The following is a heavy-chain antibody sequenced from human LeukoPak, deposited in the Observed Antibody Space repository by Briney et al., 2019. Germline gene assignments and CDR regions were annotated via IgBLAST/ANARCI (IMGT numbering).Heavy chain of an antibody. D-gene: IGHD2-8*01. CDR2: IKQDGSER. J-gene: IGHJ4*02. CDR3: EATKGVIRCCTNGVCPLPFDY. V-gene: IGHV3-7*01. Sequence: GGSLRLSXAASGFTFSSYWMSWVRQAPGKGLEWVANIKQDGSERYYVDSVKGRFTISRDNAKNSLYLQMNSLRAEDTAVYYCEATKGVIRCCTNGVCPLPFDYWGQGTLVTVSS. CDR1: GFTFSSYW.